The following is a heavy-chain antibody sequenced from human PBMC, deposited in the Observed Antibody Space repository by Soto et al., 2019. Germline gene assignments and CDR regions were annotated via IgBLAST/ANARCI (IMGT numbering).Heavy chain of an antibody. CDR3: ARSTLIGWFDP. D-gene: IGHD2-21*01. V-gene: IGHV4-28*01. CDR2: IYYSGTT. J-gene: IGHJ5*02. CDR1: GYSISSSNW. Sequence: PSLTCAVSGYSISSSNWWGWIRQPPGKGLEWIGYIYYSGTTYYNPSLKSRVTMSVDTSKNQFSLKLTSVTAADTAVYYCARSTLIGWFDPWGQGTLVTVSS.